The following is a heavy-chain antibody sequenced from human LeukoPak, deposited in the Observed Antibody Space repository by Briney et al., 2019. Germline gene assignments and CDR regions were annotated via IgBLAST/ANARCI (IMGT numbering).Heavy chain of an antibody. V-gene: IGHV3-11*04. Sequence: PGGSLRLSCAASGFTFSDYYMSWIRQAPGKGLEWVSYISSSGSTIYYEDSVKGRFTISRDNANNSLYLQMNSLRAEDTAVYYCARGAYDSSGYYPQDYWGQGTLVTVSS. J-gene: IGHJ4*02. CDR3: ARGAYDSSGYYPQDY. D-gene: IGHD3-22*01. CDR1: GFTFSDYY. CDR2: ISSSGSTI.